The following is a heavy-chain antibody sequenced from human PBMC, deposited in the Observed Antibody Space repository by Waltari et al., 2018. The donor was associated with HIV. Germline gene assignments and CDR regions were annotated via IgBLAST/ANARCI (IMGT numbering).Heavy chain of an antibody. D-gene: IGHD2-21*01. V-gene: IGHV4-61*02. J-gene: IGHJ2*01. CDR3: ARRYCGRACNDFYYFDR. Sequence: QVQLQESGPGLVKSSQTLSLTCTVSGGSISSSNYYCSWIRRPAGSGLEWVGRVFLSGSTNYNPSLKSRISMSIEPSKNQFALNLRSGTAEDTATYFCARRYCGRACNDFYYFDRWGRGTLVTVSS. CDR1: GGSISSSNYY. CDR2: VFLSGST.